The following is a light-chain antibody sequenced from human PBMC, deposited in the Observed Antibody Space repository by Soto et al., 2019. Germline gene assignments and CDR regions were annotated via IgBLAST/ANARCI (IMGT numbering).Light chain of an antibody. CDR1: QSISSW. Sequence: DIQMTQSPSTLSASLGERVTITFRASQSISSWLAWYQQKPGKAPKLLIYDASSLESGVPSRFSGSGSGTDFTLTITRLEPEDFAVYYCQQYGSSRTFGQGTKVDIK. CDR2: DAS. V-gene: IGKV1-5*01. CDR3: QQYGSSRT. J-gene: IGKJ1*01.